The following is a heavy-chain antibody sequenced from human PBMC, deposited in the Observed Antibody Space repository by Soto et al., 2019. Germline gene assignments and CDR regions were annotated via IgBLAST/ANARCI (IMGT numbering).Heavy chain of an antibody. CDR3: ARDGRTTSEGGWFDP. J-gene: IGHJ5*02. CDR2: IIPIFGTA. D-gene: IGHD4-4*01. V-gene: IGHV1-69*13. Sequence: SVKVSCKASGGTFSSYAISWVRQAPGQGLEWMGGIIPIFGTANYAQKFQGRVTITADESTSTAYMELRSLRSDDTAVYYCARDGRTTSEGGWFDPWGQGTLVNVSS. CDR1: GGTFSSYA.